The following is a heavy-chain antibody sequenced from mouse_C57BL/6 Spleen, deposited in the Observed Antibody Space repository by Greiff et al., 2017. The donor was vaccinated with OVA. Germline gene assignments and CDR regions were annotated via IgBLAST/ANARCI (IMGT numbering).Heavy chain of an antibody. Sequence: EVKLQESGPELVKPGASVKIPCKASGYTFTDYNMDWVKQSHGKSLEWIGDINPNNGGTIYNQKFKGKATLTVDKSSSTAYMELRSLTSEDTAVYYCARSLYYGSSYLYYFDYWGQGTTRTVSS. CDR1: GYTFTDYN. D-gene: IGHD1-1*01. V-gene: IGHV1-18*01. CDR2: INPNNGGT. CDR3: ARSLYYGSSYLYYFDY. J-gene: IGHJ2*01.